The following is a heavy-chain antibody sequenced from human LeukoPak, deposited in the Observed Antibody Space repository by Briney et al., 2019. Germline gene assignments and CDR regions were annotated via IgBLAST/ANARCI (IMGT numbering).Heavy chain of an antibody. V-gene: IGHV3-7*01. CDR2: IKQDGSEK. D-gene: IGHD1-14*01. J-gene: IGHJ6*03. Sequence: GGSLRVFCAASGFTFSSYWMSWVRQAPGKGLERVANIKQDGSEKYYVDSVKGRFTISRDNAKNSLYLQMNSLRAEDTAVYYCARKGHYYYYYYMDVWGKGTTVTVSS. CDR3: ARKGHYYYYYYMDV. CDR1: GFTFSSYW.